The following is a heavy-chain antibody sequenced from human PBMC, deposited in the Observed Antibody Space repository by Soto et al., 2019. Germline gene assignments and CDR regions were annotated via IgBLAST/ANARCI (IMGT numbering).Heavy chain of an antibody. CDR1: GYSFTSYW. CDR2: IYPGNSNT. J-gene: IGHJ6*01. CDR3: TLRRIAAYGWDV. Sequence: EVQLVQSGAAVKKPGESLKISCEGSGYSFTSYWIGWVRKMPGKGPEWMGIIYPGNSNTRYRPSFQGQVTISADKSISTAYLQWSILKTSETAMYYCTLRRIAAYGWDVLRQGTTVIVFS. V-gene: IGHV5-51*03. D-gene: IGHD6-13*01.